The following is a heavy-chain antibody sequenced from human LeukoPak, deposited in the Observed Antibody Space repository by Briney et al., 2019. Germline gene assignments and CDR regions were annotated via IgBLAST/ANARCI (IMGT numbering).Heavy chain of an antibody. Sequence: SETLSLTCAVYGGSFSGYYWSWIRQPPGKGLEWIGYIYYSGSTYYNPTLKSRVTISVDTSKNQFSLKLSSVTAADTAVYYCARGGLKQQLAFDYWGQGTLVTVSS. CDR1: GGSFSGYY. V-gene: IGHV4-34*09. CDR3: ARGGLKQQLAFDY. D-gene: IGHD6-13*01. J-gene: IGHJ4*02. CDR2: IYYSGST.